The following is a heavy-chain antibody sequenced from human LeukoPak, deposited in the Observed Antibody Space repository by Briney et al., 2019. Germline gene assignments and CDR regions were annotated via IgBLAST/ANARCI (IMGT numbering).Heavy chain of an antibody. D-gene: IGHD1-26*01. CDR2: ISYDGSDK. V-gene: IGHV3-30*03. CDR3: ARVLSGSYDNYFDY. CDR1: GFTLRSYE. J-gene: IGHJ4*02. Sequence: GGSLRLSCVASGFTLRSYEMNWVRQAPGKGLEWVAVISYDGSDKYYVDSVKGRFTISRDNSKNTLYLQMNSLKAEDAAVYYCARVLSGSYDNYFDYWGQGTLVTVSS.